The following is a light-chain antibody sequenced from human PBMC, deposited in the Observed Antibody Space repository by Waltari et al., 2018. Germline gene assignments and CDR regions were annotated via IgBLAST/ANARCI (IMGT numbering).Light chain of an antibody. Sequence: EIVMKQSPATLSVSPGERATLSCTASQSVSSNLARYQQKPGQAPRLLIYGASTRATGIPARFSGSGSGTEFTLTISSMQSEDFAVYYCQQYNNWPPWTFGQGTKVEIK. V-gene: IGKV3-15*01. CDR2: GAS. J-gene: IGKJ1*01. CDR1: QSVSSN. CDR3: QQYNNWPPWT.